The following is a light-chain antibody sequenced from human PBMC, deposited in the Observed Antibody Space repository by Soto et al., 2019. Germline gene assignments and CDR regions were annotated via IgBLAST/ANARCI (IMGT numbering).Light chain of an antibody. CDR1: QSISSW. CDR3: QQSYRTPFT. J-gene: IGKJ5*01. Sequence: DIQMTQSPTSLSASVGDRVTITCRASQSISSWLAWYQQKPGKAPKLLIYDGSSLVSGVPSRFSGSGSGTEFTLTSSSLQPGDFATYFCQQSYRTPFTFGQGTRLEIK. V-gene: IGKV1-5*01. CDR2: DGS.